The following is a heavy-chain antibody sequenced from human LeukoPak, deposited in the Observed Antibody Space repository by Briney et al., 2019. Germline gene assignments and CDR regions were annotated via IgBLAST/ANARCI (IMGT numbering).Heavy chain of an antibody. J-gene: IGHJ4*02. V-gene: IGHV4-34*01. Sequence: SETLSLTCAVYGGSFSGYYWSWIRQPPGKGLEWIGEINHSGSTNYNPTLKSRVTISVDTSKNQFSLKLSSVTAADTAVYYCARGRIEHHFDYWGQGTLVTVSS. CDR1: GGSFSGYY. CDR3: ARGRIEHHFDY. CDR2: INHSGST.